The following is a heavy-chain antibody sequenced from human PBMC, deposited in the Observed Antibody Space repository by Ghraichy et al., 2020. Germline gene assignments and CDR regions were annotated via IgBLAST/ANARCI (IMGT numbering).Heavy chain of an antibody. CDR1: GFTFDSYA. CDR2: TSASGDTT. V-gene: IGHV3-23*01. Sequence: GGSLRLSCAASGFTFDSYAMSWVRQAPGKGLEWVSSTSASGDTTYYADSVKGRFTISRDNSKNTVYLQMNSLRAEDTAVYYCAKQAGSGSYYGAYYFDYWGQGTLVTVSS. CDR3: AKQAGSGSYYGAYYFDY. J-gene: IGHJ4*02. D-gene: IGHD3-10*01.